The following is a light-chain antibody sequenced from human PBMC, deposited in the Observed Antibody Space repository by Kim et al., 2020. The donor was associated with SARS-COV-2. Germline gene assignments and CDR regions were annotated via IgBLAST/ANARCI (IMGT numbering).Light chain of an antibody. CDR3: QSYDSSNHVV. CDR1: SGSIASNY. V-gene: IGLV6-57*03. Sequence: TVTISCTRSSGSIASNYVQWYQQRPGSAPTTVIYEDNQRPSWVPDRFSGSIDSSSNSASLTISGLKTEDEADYYCQSYDSSNHVVFGGGTQLTVL. CDR2: EDN. J-gene: IGLJ2*01.